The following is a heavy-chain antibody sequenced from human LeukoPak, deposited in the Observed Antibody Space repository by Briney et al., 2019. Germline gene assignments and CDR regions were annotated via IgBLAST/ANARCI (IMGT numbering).Heavy chain of an antibody. Sequence: PGGSLRLSCAASGFTFSSYWMTWVRQAPGKGLEWVANIRGDGSERFYVGYLKGRFTISRDNAKNSLYLQMNSRRVDDTAVYYCVREGPPQGRPWSGWYPFDFWGQGILVTVSS. CDR1: GFTFSSYW. CDR2: IRGDGSER. J-gene: IGHJ4*02. CDR3: VREGPPQGRPWSGWYPFDF. V-gene: IGHV3-7*01. D-gene: IGHD3-3*01.